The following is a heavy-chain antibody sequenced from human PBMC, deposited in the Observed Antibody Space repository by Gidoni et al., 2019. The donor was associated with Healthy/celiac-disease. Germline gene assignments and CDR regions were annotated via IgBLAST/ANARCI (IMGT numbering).Heavy chain of an antibody. CDR1: GFSLSTSAVR. CDR3: AHAPYYDFWSRRNWFDP. Sequence: QITLKESGPTLVKPTQTLTLTCTFSGFSLSTSAVRVGWSRQPPGKALEWLALIYWDDDKRYSPSLKSRLTITKDTSKNQVVLTMTNMDPVDTATYYCAHAPYYDFWSRRNWFDPWGQGTLVTVSS. J-gene: IGHJ5*02. CDR2: IYWDDDK. D-gene: IGHD3-3*01. V-gene: IGHV2-5*02.